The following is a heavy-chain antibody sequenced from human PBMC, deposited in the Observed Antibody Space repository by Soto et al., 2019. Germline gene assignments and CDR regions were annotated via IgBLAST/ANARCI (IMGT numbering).Heavy chain of an antibody. CDR1: GYTFNSYG. D-gene: IGHD3-10*01. Sequence: QVQLVQAGGEVKKPGASVKVSCTASGYTFNSYGISWVRQAPGQVLEWMGWISAYNGNTKYAQKLQGRVTMTTDTSTSTAYMELRSLRSDDTAVYYCARDEEYYGSGSYSYRFDPWGQGTLVTVSS. V-gene: IGHV1-18*04. J-gene: IGHJ5*02. CDR3: ARDEEYYGSGSYSYRFDP. CDR2: ISAYNGNT.